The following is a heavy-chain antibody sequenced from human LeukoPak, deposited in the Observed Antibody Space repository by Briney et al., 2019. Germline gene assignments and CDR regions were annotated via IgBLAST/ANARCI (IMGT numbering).Heavy chain of an antibody. Sequence: SETLSLTCSVSGTSIRSYYWSWIRQPPGKGLEWIGSMYYSGSTNYNPSLKSRVTISVNTSKNQFSLKLSSVTAADTAVYYCARWGEKWGQGTLVTVSS. CDR2: MYYSGST. D-gene: IGHD3-16*01. J-gene: IGHJ4*02. CDR3: ARWGEK. V-gene: IGHV4-59*08. CDR1: GTSIRSYY.